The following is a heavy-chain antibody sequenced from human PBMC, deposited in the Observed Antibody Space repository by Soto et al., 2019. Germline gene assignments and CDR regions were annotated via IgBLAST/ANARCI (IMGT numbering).Heavy chain of an antibody. J-gene: IGHJ4*02. Sequence: QVQLVQSEAEVKKPGASVKVSCKASGYTFTSYGISWVRQAPGQGLEWMGWISAYNGNTNYAQKLQGRVTMTTDTSTSTAYMELRSRRSDDTAVYYCARGPETHYDFWSGYSFDYWGQGPLVTVSS. D-gene: IGHD3-3*01. CDR1: GYTFTSYG. V-gene: IGHV1-18*04. CDR3: ARGPETHYDFWSGYSFDY. CDR2: ISAYNGNT.